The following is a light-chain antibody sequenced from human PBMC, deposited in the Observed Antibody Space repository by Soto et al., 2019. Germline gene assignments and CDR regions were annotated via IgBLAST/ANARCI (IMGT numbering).Light chain of an antibody. V-gene: IGKV3D-15*01. J-gene: IGKJ5*01. CDR3: QQYNNWPIT. CDR2: DAS. CDR1: QSVSSSY. Sequence: EIVLTQSPGTLSLSPGERATLSFRASQSVSSSYLAWYQQKPGQPPRLLIYDASTRATGIPARFSGSQSGTEFTLTISSLQSEDFEIYYCQQYNNWPITFGQGTRLEIK.